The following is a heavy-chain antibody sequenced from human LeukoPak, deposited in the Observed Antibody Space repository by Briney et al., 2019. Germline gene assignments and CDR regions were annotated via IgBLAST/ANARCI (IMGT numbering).Heavy chain of an antibody. CDR1: EFTFSSYS. Sequence: GGSLRLSCAASEFTFSSYSMNWVRQAPGKGLEWVSSISSSSSYIYYADSVKGRFTISRDNAKNSLYLQMNSLRAEDTAVYYCARDSFGSYYYYGMDVWGQGTTVTVSS. CDR3: ARDSFGSYYYYGMDV. CDR2: ISSSSSYI. V-gene: IGHV3-21*01. D-gene: IGHD3-10*01. J-gene: IGHJ6*02.